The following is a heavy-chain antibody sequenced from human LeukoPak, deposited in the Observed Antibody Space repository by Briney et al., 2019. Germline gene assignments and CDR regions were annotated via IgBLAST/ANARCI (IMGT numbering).Heavy chain of an antibody. V-gene: IGHV4-39*07. J-gene: IGHJ6*02. D-gene: IGHD6-19*01. CDR2: IYYSGST. CDR3: ARGRSIAVAGYYYYGMDV. CDR1: GDSVSSGNYY. Sequence: SETLSLTCTVSGDSVSSGNYYLSWIRQPPGKGLEWIGSIYYSGSTNYNPSLKSRVTISVDTSKNQFSLKLSSVTAADTAVYYCARGRSIAVAGYYYYGMDVWGQGTTVTVSS.